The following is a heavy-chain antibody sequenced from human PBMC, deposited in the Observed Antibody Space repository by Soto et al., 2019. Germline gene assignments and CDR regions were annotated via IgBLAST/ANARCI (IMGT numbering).Heavy chain of an antibody. J-gene: IGHJ5*02. V-gene: IGHV3-74*01. CDR3: FRDGPFLTTSRYGDWFRP. D-gene: IGHD2-2*01. CDR2: INSDASHT. Sequence: EVQLVESGGGLVQPGGSLRLSCAASGFTFSTYWMHWIRQVPGKGLEWVSRINSDASHTYYADSVKGRFTISRDNAKNTLPLEKDRPRTESPGVYYWFRDGPFLTTSRYGDWFRPWGQGTLVTVSS. CDR1: GFTFSTYW.